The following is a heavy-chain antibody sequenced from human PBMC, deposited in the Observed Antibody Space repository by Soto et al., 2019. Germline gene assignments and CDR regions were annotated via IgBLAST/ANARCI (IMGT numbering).Heavy chain of an antibody. Sequence: QVQLQQWGAGLLKPSETLSLTCAVYGGSFSGYYWSWIRQPPGKGLEWIGEINHSGSTNYNPSLKRRXXIXVXXSKNQFSLKLTSVTAADTAVYYCARGVLLLNWFDPWGQGTLVTVSS. J-gene: IGHJ5*02. CDR1: GGSFSGYY. CDR2: INHSGST. V-gene: IGHV4-34*01. CDR3: ARGVLLLNWFDP. D-gene: IGHD2-15*01.